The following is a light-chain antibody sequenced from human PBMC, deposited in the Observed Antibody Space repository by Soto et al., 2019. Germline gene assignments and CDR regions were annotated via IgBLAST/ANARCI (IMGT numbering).Light chain of an antibody. CDR1: QSVGST. CDR3: QQYTNWVRT. V-gene: IGKV3-15*01. Sequence: EIVLTQSPAALSVSPGERATLSCWASQSVGSTLNWYQQRPGQAPRLLMYDASTRATGIPVRFSGSGSGTEFTLTISSLQSEDFAVYYCQQYTNWVRTFGQGTKVDI. J-gene: IGKJ1*01. CDR2: DAS.